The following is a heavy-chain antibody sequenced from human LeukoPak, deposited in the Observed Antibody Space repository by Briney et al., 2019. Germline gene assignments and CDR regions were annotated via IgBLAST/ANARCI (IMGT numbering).Heavy chain of an antibody. D-gene: IGHD2-2*01. J-gene: IGHJ4*02. CDR1: DGSMGTYY. V-gene: IGHV4-34*01. CDR2: INHSGST. CDR3: ATTPFYCSSTSCRSGFDY. Sequence: SETLSLTCSVSDGSMGTYYWGWIRQPPGKGLEWIGEINHSGSTNYNPSLKSRVTISVDTSKNQFSLKLSSVTAADTAVYYCATTPFYCSSTSCRSGFDYWAREPWSPSPQ.